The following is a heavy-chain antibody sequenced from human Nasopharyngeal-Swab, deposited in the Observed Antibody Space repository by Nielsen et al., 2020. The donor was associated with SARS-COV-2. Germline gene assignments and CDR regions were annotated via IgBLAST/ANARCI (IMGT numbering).Heavy chain of an antibody. CDR2: IRAYNGNT. V-gene: IGHV1-18*01. CDR1: GYTFTSYG. D-gene: IGHD6-13*01. J-gene: IGHJ4*02. Sequence: ASVKVSCKASGYTFTSYGISWVRQAPGQGLEWMGWIRAYNGNTNYAQKLQGRVTMTTDTSTSTAYMELRSLRSDDTAVYYCARGIAAAGQTTPDYWGQGTLVTVSS. CDR3: ARGIAAAGQTTPDY.